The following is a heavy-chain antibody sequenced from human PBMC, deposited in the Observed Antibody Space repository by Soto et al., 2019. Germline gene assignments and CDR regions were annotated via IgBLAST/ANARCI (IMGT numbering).Heavy chain of an antibody. Sequence: GASVKVSCKASGYTFTSYGISWVRQAPGQGLEWMGWISAYNGNTNYAQKLQGRVTMTTDTSTSTAYMELRSLRSDDTAVYYCARFSYYDSSGYYFDYWGQGTLVTVSS. CDR1: GYTFTSYG. D-gene: IGHD3-22*01. CDR3: ARFSYYDSSGYYFDY. CDR2: ISAYNGNT. J-gene: IGHJ4*02. V-gene: IGHV1-18*01.